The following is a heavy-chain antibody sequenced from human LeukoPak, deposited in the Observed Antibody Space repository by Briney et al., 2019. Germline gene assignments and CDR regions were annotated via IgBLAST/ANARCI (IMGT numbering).Heavy chain of an antibody. D-gene: IGHD2-21*02. CDR2: IYYSGNT. V-gene: IGHV4-59*01. CDR3: ARKVTRKGGDAFDI. Sequence: SETLSLTCTVSGDSISSYYWSWIRQPPGRGLEWIGYIYYSGNTNYNPSLKSRVTISIDTSKNQFSLKLSSVTAADTAVYYCARKVTRKGGDAFDIWGQGTMVTVSS. CDR1: GDSISSYY. J-gene: IGHJ3*02.